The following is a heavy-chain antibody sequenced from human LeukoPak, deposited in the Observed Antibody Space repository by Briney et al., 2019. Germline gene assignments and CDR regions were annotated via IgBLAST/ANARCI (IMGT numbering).Heavy chain of an antibody. V-gene: IGHV3-23*01. CDR2: ISGSGGST. CDR1: GFTFSSYG. CDR3: ARDRGLATPAFCPFDY. Sequence: GGTLRLSCAASGFTFSSYGMSWVRQAPGKGLEWVSAISGSGGSTYYADSVKGRFTISRDNSKNSLYLQMNSLRAEDTAVYYCARDRGLATPAFCPFDYWGQGTLVTVSS. D-gene: IGHD2-15*01. J-gene: IGHJ4*02.